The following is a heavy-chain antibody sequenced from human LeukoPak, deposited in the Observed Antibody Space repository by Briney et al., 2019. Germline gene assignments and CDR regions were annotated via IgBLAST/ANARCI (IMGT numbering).Heavy chain of an antibody. J-gene: IGHJ4*02. Sequence: PSQTLSLTCAVSGGSISSGGYSWSWIRQPPGKGLEWIGYIYHSGRTYYNPSLKSRVTISVDRSKNQFSLKLSSVTAADTAVYYCARDYYDSSGPRYFDYWGQGTLVTVSS. CDR2: IYHSGRT. D-gene: IGHD3-22*01. CDR3: ARDYYDSSGPRYFDY. V-gene: IGHV4-30-2*01. CDR1: GGSISSGGYS.